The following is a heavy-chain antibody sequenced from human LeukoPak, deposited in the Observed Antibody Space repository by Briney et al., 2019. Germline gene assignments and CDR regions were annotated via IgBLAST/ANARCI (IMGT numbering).Heavy chain of an antibody. CDR2: IKQDGSEK. Sequence: GGSLRLSCTASGFTFGTYWVSWVRQAPGKGLEWVANIKQDGSEKYYVDSVKGRFTISRDNAKNSLYLQMNSLRAEDTAEYYCTRSPGGEWLDYWGQGTLVTVSS. J-gene: IGHJ4*02. CDR3: TRSPGGEWLDY. V-gene: IGHV3-7*01. CDR1: GFTFGTYW. D-gene: IGHD3-16*01.